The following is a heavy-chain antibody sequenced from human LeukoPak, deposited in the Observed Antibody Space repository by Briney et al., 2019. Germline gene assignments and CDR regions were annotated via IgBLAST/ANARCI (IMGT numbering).Heavy chain of an antibody. CDR2: IRYDGSNK. Sequence: PGGSLRLSCAASGFTFSSYGMHWVRQAPGKGLEWVAFIRYDGSNKYYADSVKGRFTISRDNSKNTLYLQMNSLRAEDTAVYYCAKERITMVRGVTSGFACWGQGTLVTVSS. CDR3: AKERITMVRGVTSGFAC. J-gene: IGHJ4*02. D-gene: IGHD3-10*01. CDR1: GFTFSSYG. V-gene: IGHV3-30*02.